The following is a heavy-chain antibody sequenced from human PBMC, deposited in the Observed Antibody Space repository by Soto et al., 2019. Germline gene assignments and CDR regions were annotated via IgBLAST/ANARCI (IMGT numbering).Heavy chain of an antibody. CDR2: VSPPFRTS. D-gene: IGHD3-10*01. V-gene: IGHV1-69*01. CDR1: GVSFNNNG. CDR3: ARVLYYGSGSYSPYGMDV. Sequence: QVQLVQSGAEVKKPGSSVKVSCKTSGVSFNNNGIGWGRQAPGHGLEWMGGVSPPFRTSNYARKFQGRISITADASTGTVNMELSSLTSEDTAQYYCARVLYYGSGSYSPYGMDVWGQGTTVTLSS. J-gene: IGHJ6*02.